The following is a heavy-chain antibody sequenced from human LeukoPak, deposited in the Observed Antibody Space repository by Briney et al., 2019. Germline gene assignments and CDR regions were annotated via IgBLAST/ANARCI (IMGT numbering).Heavy chain of an antibody. CDR1: GFTFSSYW. CDR3: ARVRVGAYDFEY. Sequence: GGSLRLSCAASGFTFSSYWMSWVRQAPGKGLEWVANIKQDGSEKYYVDSVKGRFTISRDNAKNTLYLQMDSLRAEDTAVYYCARVRVGAYDFEYWGQGTLVTVSS. J-gene: IGHJ4*02. CDR2: IKQDGSEK. D-gene: IGHD3-10*01. V-gene: IGHV3-7*01.